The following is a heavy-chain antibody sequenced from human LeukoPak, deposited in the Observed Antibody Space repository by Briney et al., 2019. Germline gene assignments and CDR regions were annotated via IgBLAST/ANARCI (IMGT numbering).Heavy chain of an antibody. CDR1: GGTFSSYA. V-gene: IGHV1-69*13. CDR2: IIPIFGTA. CDR3: ARGQATYYYDSSGYYSFDY. D-gene: IGHD3-22*01. Sequence: ASVKVSCKASGGTFSSYAISWVRQAPGQGLEWMGGIIPIFGTANYAQKFQGRVTITADESTSTAYMELSSLRSEDTAVYYCARGQATYYYDSSGYYSFDYWGQGTLVTVSS. J-gene: IGHJ4*02.